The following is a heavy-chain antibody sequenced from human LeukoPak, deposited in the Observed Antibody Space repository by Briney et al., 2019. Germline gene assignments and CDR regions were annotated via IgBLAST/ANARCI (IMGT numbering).Heavy chain of an antibody. J-gene: IGHJ5*02. CDR2: LYYSGNT. D-gene: IGHD3-10*01. Sequence: PSETLSLTCTVSGGSINSSSYYWGWIRQPPGKGLEWIGSLYYSGNTYYNPSLKSRVTISVETSKNQFSLKLNSVTAADTAVYYCARHDTTSGTYYRRRTWFDPWGQGTLVTVSS. CDR1: GGSINSSSYY. CDR3: ARHDTTSGTYYRRRTWFDP. V-gene: IGHV4-39*01.